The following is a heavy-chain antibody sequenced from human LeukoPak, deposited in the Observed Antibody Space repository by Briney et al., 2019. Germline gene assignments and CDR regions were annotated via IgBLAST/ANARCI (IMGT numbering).Heavy chain of an antibody. CDR2: ISWNSGSI. V-gene: IGHV3-9*01. D-gene: IGHD4-11*01. J-gene: IGHJ4*02. CDR1: GFTFDDYA. CDR3: AKDDSATVTTGFFDY. Sequence: PGGSLRLSCAASGFTFDDYAMHWVRQAPGKGLEWVSGISWNSGSIGYADPVKGRFTISRDNAKNSLYLQMNSLRAEDTALYYCAKDDSATVTTGFFDYWGQGTLVTVSS.